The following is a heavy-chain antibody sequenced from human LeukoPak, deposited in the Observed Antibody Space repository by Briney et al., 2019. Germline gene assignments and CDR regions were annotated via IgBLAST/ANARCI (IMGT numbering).Heavy chain of an antibody. CDR3: ARVVVVPAAISGLYWFDH. Sequence: PSETLSLTCTVSGVSISSGGYDWGWIRQHPGKGLEWSGYIYYSGSTYYNPSLKSRVTISVDTSKNQFSLKLSSVTAADTAVYYCARVVVVPAAISGLYWFDHWGQGTLVTVSS. D-gene: IGHD2-2*01. V-gene: IGHV4-31*03. CDR2: IYYSGST. CDR1: GVSISSGGYD. J-gene: IGHJ5*02.